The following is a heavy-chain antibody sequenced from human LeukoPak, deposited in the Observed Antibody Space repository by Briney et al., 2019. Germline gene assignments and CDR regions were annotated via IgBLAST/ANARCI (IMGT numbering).Heavy chain of an antibody. J-gene: IGHJ4*02. CDR2: INHSGST. CDR1: GGSFSGYY. D-gene: IGHD3-22*01. CDR3: AAYYYDSSGYYGEYYFDY. Sequence: PSETLSLTCAVYGGSFSGYYWSWIRQPPGKGLEWIGEINHSGSTNYNPSLKSRVTISVDTSKNQFSLKLSSVTAADTAVYYCAAYYYDSSGYYGEYYFDYWGQGTLVTVSS. V-gene: IGHV4-34*01.